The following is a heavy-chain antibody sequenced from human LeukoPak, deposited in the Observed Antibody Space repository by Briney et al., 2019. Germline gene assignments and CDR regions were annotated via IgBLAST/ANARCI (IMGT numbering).Heavy chain of an antibody. D-gene: IGHD2-15*01. Sequence: GGSLRLSCAASGFSFSSYWMHWVRQAPGKGLVWVSRINSDGSTTIYADSVKGRFTISRDNAKNTLYLQMNSLRAEDTAVYYCAKSLGFCSGGSCIPFDYWGQGTLVTVSS. CDR1: GFSFSSYW. CDR2: INSDGSTT. V-gene: IGHV3-74*01. J-gene: IGHJ4*02. CDR3: AKSLGFCSGGSCIPFDY.